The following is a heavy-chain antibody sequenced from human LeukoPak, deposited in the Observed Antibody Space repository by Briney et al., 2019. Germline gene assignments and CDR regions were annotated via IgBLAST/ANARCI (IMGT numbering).Heavy chain of an antibody. V-gene: IGHV4-59*08. D-gene: IGHD5-18*01. CDR1: GGSISSYY. Sequence: SETLSLTCTVSGGSISSYYWSWIRQPPGKGLEWIGFISYSGSTNYNHSLKSRVTISVDTPNDQFSLKLNSVTAADTAMYYCARHRLGYSYGPFDYWGQGILVTVSS. CDR2: ISYSGST. CDR3: ARHRLGYSYGPFDY. J-gene: IGHJ4*02.